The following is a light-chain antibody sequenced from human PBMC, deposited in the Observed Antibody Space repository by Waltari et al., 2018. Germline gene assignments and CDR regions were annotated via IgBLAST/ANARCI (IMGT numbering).Light chain of an antibody. CDR2: DGS. CDR1: SSDIGSYKY. CDR3: TSWTGSNAYA. J-gene: IGLJ1*01. Sequence: QSALTQPASVSGSPGQSITISCTGTSSDIGSYKYVSWYQQHPGKAPKVLIFDGSNRPSEVSVRFSGSKSGNTASLTISGLQAEDEADYYCTSWTGSNAYAFGTGTKVTVL. V-gene: IGLV2-14*03.